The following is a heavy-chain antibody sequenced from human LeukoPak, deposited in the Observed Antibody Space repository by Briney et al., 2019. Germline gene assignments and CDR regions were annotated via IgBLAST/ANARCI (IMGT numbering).Heavy chain of an antibody. J-gene: IGHJ4*02. V-gene: IGHV1-69*05. CDR1: GGTFSSYA. CDR2: IIPIFGTA. Sequence: SVKVSCKASGGTFSSYAISWVRQAPGQGLEWMGGIIPIFGTANYAQKFQGRVTITTDESTSTAYMELSSLRSEDTAVYYCARGPNPPDLFDYWGQGTLVNVSS. CDR3: ARGPNPPDLFDY.